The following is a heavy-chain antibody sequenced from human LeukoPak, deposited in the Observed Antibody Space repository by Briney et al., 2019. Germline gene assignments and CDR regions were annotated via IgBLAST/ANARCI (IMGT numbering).Heavy chain of an antibody. D-gene: IGHD2-2*02. CDR3: TKARSASSSSCYNY. CDR2: ISGSDTST. Sequence: GGSLRLSCAASGFTFSNYSMTWVRQAPGKGLEWVSSISGSDTSTYYADSVKGRFTISRDNSKNTLELQMDSLRAEDTAVYYCTKARSASSSSCYNYWGQGILVAVSS. V-gene: IGHV3-23*01. CDR1: GFTFSNYS. J-gene: IGHJ4*02.